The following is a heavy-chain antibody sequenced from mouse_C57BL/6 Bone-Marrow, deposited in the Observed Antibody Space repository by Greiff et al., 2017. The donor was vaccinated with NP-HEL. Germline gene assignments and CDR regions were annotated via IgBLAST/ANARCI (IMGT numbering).Heavy chain of an antibody. CDR1: GYAFSSYW. Sequence: VQLQQSGAELVKPGASVKISCKASGYAFSSYWMNWVKERPGKGLEWIGQIYPGDGDTKYNGKFKGKATLTADKSSSTAYMQVSSLTSEDSAVYICAREGYSSSVFGYAMDYWGQGTSVTVSS. CDR2: IYPGDGDT. CDR3: AREGYSSSVFGYAMDY. V-gene: IGHV1-80*01. J-gene: IGHJ4*01. D-gene: IGHD1-1*01.